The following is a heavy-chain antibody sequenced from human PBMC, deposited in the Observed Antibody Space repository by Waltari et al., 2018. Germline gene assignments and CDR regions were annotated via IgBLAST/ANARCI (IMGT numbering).Heavy chain of an antibody. CDR3: ARSHYGYCSGGSCYSGDY. D-gene: IGHD2-15*01. J-gene: IGHJ4*02. Sequence: QVQLVQSGAEVKKPGSSVKVSCKASGGTFSSFAISWVRQAPGPGLEWMGGIIPIFGTANYAQKFQGRVTITADESTSTAYMELSSLRSEDTAVYYCARSHYGYCSGGSCYSGDYWGQGTLVTVSS. CDR1: GGTFSSFA. V-gene: IGHV1-69*12. CDR2: IIPIFGTA.